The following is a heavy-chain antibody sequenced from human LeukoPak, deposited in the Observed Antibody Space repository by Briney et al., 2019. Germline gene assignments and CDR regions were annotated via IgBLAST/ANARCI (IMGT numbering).Heavy chain of an antibody. CDR1: GYSISSGYF. CDR3: ARMFRSSWYINWFDP. CDR2: IYHSGST. V-gene: IGHV4-38-2*02. J-gene: IGHJ5*02. D-gene: IGHD6-13*01. Sequence: PSETLFLTCTVSGYSISSGYFWGWIRQPPGKGLEWIGSIYHSGSTSYNPSLKSRLTISVDTSKNQFSLKLNFVTAADTAMYYCARMFRSSWYINWFDPWGQGTLVTVSS.